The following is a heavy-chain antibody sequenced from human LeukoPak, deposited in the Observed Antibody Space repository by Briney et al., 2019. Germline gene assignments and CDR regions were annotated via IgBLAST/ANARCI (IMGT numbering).Heavy chain of an antibody. D-gene: IGHD5-12*01. CDR2: ISGSGGST. CDR1: GFTFSSYA. CDR3: AKDSYEVGYDCGPVWPREKAFDI. J-gene: IGHJ3*02. V-gene: IGHV3-23*01. Sequence: GGSLRLSCAASGFTFSSYAMSWVRQAPGKGLEWVSAISGSGGSTYYADSVKGRFTISRDNSKNTLYLQMNSLRAEDTAVYYCAKDSYEVGYDCGPVWPREKAFDIWGQGTMVTVSS.